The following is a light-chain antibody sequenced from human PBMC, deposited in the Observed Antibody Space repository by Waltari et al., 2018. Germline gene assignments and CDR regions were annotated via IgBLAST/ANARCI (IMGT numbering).Light chain of an antibody. CDR1: QTISRS. J-gene: IGKJ2*01. Sequence: MTQTPSSLSASVGDRVTITCRASQTISRSLNWFQQKPGKAPKLLIFGASSLQSGVPSRFNGSGSGTDFTLTITSLQSEDFAAYYCQRSNSPPYTFGQGTKLEIK. CDR3: QRSNSPPYT. CDR2: GAS. V-gene: IGKV1-39*01.